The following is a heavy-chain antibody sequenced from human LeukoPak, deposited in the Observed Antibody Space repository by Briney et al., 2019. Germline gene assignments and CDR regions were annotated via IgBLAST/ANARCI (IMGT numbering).Heavy chain of an antibody. CDR3: AYDSSGYYGY. CDR1: GGSITSGDYY. D-gene: IGHD3-22*01. Sequence: SETLSLTCTVSGGSITSGDYYWSWTRQPPGKGLEWIGYIYYSGSTYYNPSLKSRVTISVDTSKNQFSLKLSSVTAADTAVYYCAYDSSGYYGYWGQGTLVTVSS. V-gene: IGHV4-30-4*01. CDR2: IYYSGST. J-gene: IGHJ4*02.